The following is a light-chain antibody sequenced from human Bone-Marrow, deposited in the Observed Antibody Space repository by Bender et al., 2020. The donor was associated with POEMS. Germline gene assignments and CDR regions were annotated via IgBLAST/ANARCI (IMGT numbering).Light chain of an antibody. Sequence: QSALTQPASVSGSPGQWITISCTGTSSDVGAYNLVSWYQQHPGKAPKLMLYENNKRPSGFSNRFSGSKSGYTASLTMSGLQADDEADYYCCSYAGSDTFEVFGGGTRLTVL. CDR3: CSYAGSDTFEV. CDR1: SSDVGAYNL. V-gene: IGLV2-23*02. CDR2: ENN. J-gene: IGLJ3*02.